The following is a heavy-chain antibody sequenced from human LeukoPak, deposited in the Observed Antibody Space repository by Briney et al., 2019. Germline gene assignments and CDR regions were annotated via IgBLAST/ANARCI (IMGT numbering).Heavy chain of an antibody. Sequence: SQTLSLTCAISGDSVSSNSAAWNWIRQSPSRGLEWLGRTYYRSKWYNDYAVSVKSRITINPDTSKNQFSLQLNSATPEDTAVYYCARVRYDFWSGDYYYYGMDVWGQGTTVTVSS. CDR3: ARVRYDFWSGDYYYYGMDV. CDR2: TYYRSKWYN. D-gene: IGHD3-3*01. CDR1: GDSVSSNSAA. V-gene: IGHV6-1*01. J-gene: IGHJ6*02.